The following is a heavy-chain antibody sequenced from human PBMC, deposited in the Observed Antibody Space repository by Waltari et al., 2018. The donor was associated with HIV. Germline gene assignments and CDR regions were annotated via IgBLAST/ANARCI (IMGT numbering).Heavy chain of an antibody. CDR2: IDPNNGAT. D-gene: IGHD5-12*01. V-gene: IGHV1-2*02. CDR1: TYIFTIFF. J-gene: IGHJ4*02. CDR3: ARQYSGFDYRYVAY. Sequence: QVQLVQSGPEVKKPGASVTVSCEASTYIFTIFFIHWVRQAPGQGLEWMGYIDPNNGATNYAPKFQGRVTMTRDTSIKTAYMELSGLTSDDTAVYYCARQYSGFDYRYVAYWGQGTLVTVSS.